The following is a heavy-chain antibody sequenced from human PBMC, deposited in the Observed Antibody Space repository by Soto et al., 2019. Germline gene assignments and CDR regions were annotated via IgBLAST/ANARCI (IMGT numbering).Heavy chain of an antibody. CDR2: ISSSSSYT. CDR1: GFTFSDYY. CDR3: AVGIAAAGYWYFDL. V-gene: IGHV3-11*05. Sequence: QVQLVESGGGLVKPGGSLRLSCAASGFTFSDYYMSWIRQAPGKGLEWVSYISSSSSYTNYADSVKGRFTISRDNAKNSLYLQMNSLGAEDTAVYYCAVGIAAAGYWYFDLWGRGTLVTVSS. J-gene: IGHJ2*01. D-gene: IGHD6-13*01.